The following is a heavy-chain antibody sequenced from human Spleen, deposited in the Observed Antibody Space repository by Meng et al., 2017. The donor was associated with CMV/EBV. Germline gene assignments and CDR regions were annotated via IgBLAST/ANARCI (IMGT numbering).Heavy chain of an antibody. J-gene: IGHJ6*02. CDR2: IIPIFGTA. Sequence: FSSYAISWVRQAPGQGLEWMGGIIPIFGTANYAQKFQGRVTITTDESTSTAYMELSSLRSEDTAVYYCARALVVPATYYYYYGMDVWGQGTTVTVSS. CDR1: FSSYA. D-gene: IGHD2-2*01. CDR3: ARALVVPATYYYYYGMDV. V-gene: IGHV1-69*05.